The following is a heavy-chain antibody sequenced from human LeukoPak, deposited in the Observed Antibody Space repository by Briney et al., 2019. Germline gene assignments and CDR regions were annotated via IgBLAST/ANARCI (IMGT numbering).Heavy chain of an antibody. CDR1: GGSIDSSNYY. CDR2: FSYSGSS. J-gene: IGHJ6*03. Sequence: PSETLSLTCTVSGGSIDSSNYYWGWIRQPPGKGLEWIGSFSYSGSSYYNPSLKSRVTISVDTSKNQFSLKVNSVTAADTAVYYCARHHPTVTPYYMDVWGKGTTVTISS. D-gene: IGHD4-17*01. CDR3: ARHHPTVTPYYMDV. V-gene: IGHV4-39*01.